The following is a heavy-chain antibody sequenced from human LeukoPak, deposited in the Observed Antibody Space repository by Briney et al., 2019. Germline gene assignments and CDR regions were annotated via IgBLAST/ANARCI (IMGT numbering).Heavy chain of an antibody. CDR1: GGYVNRGTFF. CDR3: ARSPSGYRFDS. J-gene: IGHJ4*02. CDR2: ISNSGST. Sequence: SETLSLTCAVSGGYVNRGTFFWTWIRRPPGKGLEWIGYISNSGSTNYHPSLKSRVTISSDTSKTQFTLKLTSVTAADTAVYYCARSPSGYRFDSWGQGTLVTVSS. D-gene: IGHD3-22*01. V-gene: IGHV4-61*01.